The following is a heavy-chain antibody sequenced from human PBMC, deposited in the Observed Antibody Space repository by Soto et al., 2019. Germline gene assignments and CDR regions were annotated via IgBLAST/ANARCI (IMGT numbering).Heavy chain of an antibody. CDR1: GGSISSSSYY. J-gene: IGHJ6*03. D-gene: IGHD3-3*01. Sequence: PSETLALTCTVSGGSISSSSYYWGWIRQPPGKGLEWIGSIYYSGSTYYNPSLKSRVTISVDTSKNQFSLKLSSVTAADTAVYYCARHWTGYYYHMDVWGKGTTVTVSS. CDR2: IYYSGST. CDR3: ARHWTGYYYHMDV. V-gene: IGHV4-39*01.